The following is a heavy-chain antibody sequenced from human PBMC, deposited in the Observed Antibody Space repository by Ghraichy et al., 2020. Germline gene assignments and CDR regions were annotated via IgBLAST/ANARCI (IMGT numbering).Heavy chain of an antibody. CDR1: GFTFSSYA. Sequence: GGSLRLSCAASGFTFSSYAMSWVRQAPGKGLEWVSAISGSGGSTYYADSVKGRFTISRDNSKNTLYLQMNSLRAEDTAVYYCAKRGSMTTVTTLYYFDYWGQGTLVTVSS. CDR2: ISGSGGST. CDR3: AKRGSMTTVTTLYYFDY. J-gene: IGHJ4*02. D-gene: IGHD4-11*01. V-gene: IGHV3-23*01.